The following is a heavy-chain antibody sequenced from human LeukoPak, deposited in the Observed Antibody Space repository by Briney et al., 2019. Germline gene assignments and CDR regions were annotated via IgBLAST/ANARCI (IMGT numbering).Heavy chain of an antibody. CDR1: GFMSDNFW. Sequence: GGSLRLSCAASGFMSDNFWMSWVRQAPGKRLEWVANINDDGSEKYYVDSVKGRFTISRDNAKNSLYLQMNSLRAEDTAVYYCARGVVYSSGWETFDYWGQGTLVTVSS. CDR3: ARGVVYSSGWETFDY. V-gene: IGHV3-7*02. J-gene: IGHJ4*02. D-gene: IGHD6-19*01. CDR2: INDDGSEK.